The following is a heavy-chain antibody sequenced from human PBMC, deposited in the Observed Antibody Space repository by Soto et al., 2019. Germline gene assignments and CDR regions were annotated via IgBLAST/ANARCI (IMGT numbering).Heavy chain of an antibody. V-gene: IGHV4-59*08. CDR2: IYYSGST. CDR1: GDSISNYY. J-gene: IGHJ3*02. D-gene: IGHD6-13*01. CDR3: ATHLSVGSSWYLGAFDI. Sequence: QVQLQESGPGLVKPSETLSLTCTVSGDSISNYYWSWIRQPPGKGLEWIGYIYYSGSTNYNPSLNSRVTISVDTSKGRFCLQLSSVTAAHTAVHYCATHLSVGSSWYLGAFDIWGQGTMVTVSS.